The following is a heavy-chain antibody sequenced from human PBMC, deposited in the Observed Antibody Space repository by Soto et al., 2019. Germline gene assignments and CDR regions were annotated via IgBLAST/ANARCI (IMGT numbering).Heavy chain of an antibody. J-gene: IGHJ6*02. CDR2: FDPEDGET. V-gene: IGHV1-24*01. Sequence: ASVKVSCKVSGYTLTELSMHWVRQARGKGLEWMGGFDPEDGETIYAQKFQGRVTMTEDTSTDTAYMELSSLRSEDTAVYYCARPGYSGYDGLGDYGMDVWGQGTTVTVSS. D-gene: IGHD5-12*01. CDR1: GYTLTELS. CDR3: ARPGYSGYDGLGDYGMDV.